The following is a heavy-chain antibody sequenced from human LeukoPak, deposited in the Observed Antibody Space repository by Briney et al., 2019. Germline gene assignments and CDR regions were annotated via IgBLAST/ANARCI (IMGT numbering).Heavy chain of an antibody. D-gene: IGHD4-23*01. J-gene: IGHJ4*02. CDR3: AREQYCGKDY. CDR2: IKEDGSEK. V-gene: IGHV3-7*05. CDR1: GFTFSNYW. Sequence: GGSLRLSCAASGFTFSNYWMSWVRQAPGKGLEWVANIKEDGSEKYYVDSVKGRFTISRDNAKNSVYLQMNSLRAEDTAVYYCAREQYCGKDYWGQGNLVTVSS.